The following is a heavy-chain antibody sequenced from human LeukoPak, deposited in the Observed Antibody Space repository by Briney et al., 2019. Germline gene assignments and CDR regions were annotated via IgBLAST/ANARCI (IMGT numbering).Heavy chain of an antibody. CDR1: GGSISSNSYY. V-gene: IGHV4-61*02. J-gene: IGHJ4*02. Sequence: SETLSLTCTVSGGSISSNSYYWSWIRQPAGKGLEWIGRIYTSGSTNYNPSLKSRVTISVDTSKNQFSLKLSSVTAADTAVYYCARGRDSGWYLLDYWGQGTLVTVSS. D-gene: IGHD6-19*01. CDR2: IYTSGST. CDR3: ARGRDSGWYLLDY.